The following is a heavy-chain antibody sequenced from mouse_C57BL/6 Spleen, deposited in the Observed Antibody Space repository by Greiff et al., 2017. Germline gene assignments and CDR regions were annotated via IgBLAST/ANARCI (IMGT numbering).Heavy chain of an antibody. J-gene: IGHJ1*03. CDR2: IDPSDSYT. V-gene: IGHV1-50*01. D-gene: IGHD1-1*01. CDR1: GYTFTSYW. CDR3: ARSGYYGIKRYFDV. Sequence: QVQLQQPGAELVKPGASVKLSCKASGYTFTSYWMQWVKQRPGQGLEWIGEIDPSDSYTNYNQKFKGKATLTVDTSSSTAYMQLSSLTSEDSAVYYCARSGYYGIKRYFDVWGTGTTVTVSS.